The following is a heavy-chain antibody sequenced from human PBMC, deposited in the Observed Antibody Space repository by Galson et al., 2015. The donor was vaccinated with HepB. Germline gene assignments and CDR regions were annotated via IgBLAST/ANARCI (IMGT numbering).Heavy chain of an antibody. Sequence: QSGAEVKKPGESLKISCKGSGYSFTSYWIGWVRQMPGKGLEWMGIIYPGDSDTRYSPSFQGQVTISADKSISTAYLQWSSLKASDTAMYYCARLRIAARRYDAFDIWGQGTMVTVSS. D-gene: IGHD6-6*01. V-gene: IGHV5-51*03. CDR3: ARLRIAARRYDAFDI. CDR1: GYSFTSYW. CDR2: IYPGDSDT. J-gene: IGHJ3*02.